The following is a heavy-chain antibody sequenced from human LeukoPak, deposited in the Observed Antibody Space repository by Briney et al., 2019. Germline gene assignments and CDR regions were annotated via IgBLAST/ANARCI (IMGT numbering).Heavy chain of an antibody. CDR2: ITSSGSTI. V-gene: IGHV3-48*01. Sequence: GGSLRLSCAASGFTFSDYNMNWVRQAPGKGLEWVSFITSSGSTIHYADSVKGRFTISRDNAKSSLYLQMNSLGAEDTALYYCARETCTRTTCYIEYWGQGTLVTVSS. D-gene: IGHD2-2*01. CDR3: ARETCTRTTCYIEY. CDR1: GFTFSDYN. J-gene: IGHJ4*02.